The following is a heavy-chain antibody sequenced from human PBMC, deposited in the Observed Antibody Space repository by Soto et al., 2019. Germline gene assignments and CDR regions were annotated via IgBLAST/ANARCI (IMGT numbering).Heavy chain of an antibody. V-gene: IGHV4-39*01. J-gene: IGHJ6*02. CDR3: ARGKGVPAAIFYYYYGMDV. Sequence: PSETLSLTCTVSGGSISSSSYYWGWIRQPPGKGLEWIGSIYYSGSTYYNPSLKSRVTISVDTSKNQFSLKLSSVTAADTAVYYCARGKGVPAAIFYYYYGMDVWGQGTTVT. CDR1: GGSISSSSYY. CDR2: IYYSGST. D-gene: IGHD2-2*01.